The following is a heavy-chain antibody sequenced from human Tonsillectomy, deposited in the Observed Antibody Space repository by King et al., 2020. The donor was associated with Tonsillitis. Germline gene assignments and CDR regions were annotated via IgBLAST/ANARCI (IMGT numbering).Heavy chain of an antibody. CDR1: GFTFSIYA. J-gene: IGHJ4*02. Sequence: VQLVESGGGVVQPGRSLRLSCAASGFTFSIYAMHWVRQTPGKGLEWVALISYDGSNKYYADSVKGRFTISRDNSKNTMYMQMKSLRAEDTAMYYCATDLDYYESSGYYYYWGQGTLVTVSS. V-gene: IGHV3-30*04. CDR2: ISYDGSNK. CDR3: ATDLDYYESSGYYYY. D-gene: IGHD3-22*01.